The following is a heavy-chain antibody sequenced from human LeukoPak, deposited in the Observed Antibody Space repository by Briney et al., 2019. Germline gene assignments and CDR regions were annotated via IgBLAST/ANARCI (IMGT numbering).Heavy chain of an antibody. Sequence: SQTLSLTCTVSGGSISSYYWSWIRQPPGQGLEWIGYIYYSGSTNHNPSLKSRVTISVDTSKNQFSLKLSSVTAADTAVYYCARLGDYGGYFDYWGQGTLVTVSS. J-gene: IGHJ4*02. D-gene: IGHD3-16*01. CDR2: IYYSGST. V-gene: IGHV4-59*08. CDR1: GGSISSYY. CDR3: ARLGDYGGYFDY.